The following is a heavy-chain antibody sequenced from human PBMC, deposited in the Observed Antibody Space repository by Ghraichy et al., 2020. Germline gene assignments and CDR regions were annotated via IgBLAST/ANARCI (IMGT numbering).Heavy chain of an antibody. V-gene: IGHV3-72*01. CDR2: IRRRANDHTT. Sequence: GGSLRLSCAASGFIFRDHTMDWVRQTPGKGLEWVGRIRRRANDHTTEYAASVEGRFTISRDDSKNLVFLQMNSLKVEDSALYYCARRGLNSVWQFDYWGQGTLVTVSS. CDR3: ARRGLNSVWQFDY. CDR1: GFIFRDHT. J-gene: IGHJ4*02. D-gene: IGHD6-19*01.